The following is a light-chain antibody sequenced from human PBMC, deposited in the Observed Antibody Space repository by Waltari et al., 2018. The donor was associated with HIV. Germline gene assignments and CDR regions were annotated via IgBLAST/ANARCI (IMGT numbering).Light chain of an antibody. J-gene: IGLJ2*01. V-gene: IGLV1-47*01. CDR1: RSNIGSNS. Sequence: QSVLTPPPSASGTPGQRVTFSCSGARSNIGSNSVYWYQKLPGTAPKLLMYGNNERPSGVPDRFSGSKSATSASLAISGLRSEDEAEYYCASWDDSLGGVVFGGGTQLTVL. CDR3: ASWDDSLGGVV. CDR2: GNN.